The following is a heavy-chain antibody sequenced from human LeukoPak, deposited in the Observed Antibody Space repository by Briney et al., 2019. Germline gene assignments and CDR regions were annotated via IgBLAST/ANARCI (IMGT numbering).Heavy chain of an antibody. D-gene: IGHD3-3*01. Sequence: PSETLSLTCTVSGGSISSGGYYWSWIRQPPGKGLEWIGYIYYSGSTNYNPSLKSRVTISVDTSKNQFSLKLSSVTAADTAVYYCARDSLEGLNYWGQGTLVTVSS. V-gene: IGHV4-61*08. J-gene: IGHJ4*02. CDR3: ARDSLEGLNY. CDR2: IYYSGST. CDR1: GGSISSGGYY.